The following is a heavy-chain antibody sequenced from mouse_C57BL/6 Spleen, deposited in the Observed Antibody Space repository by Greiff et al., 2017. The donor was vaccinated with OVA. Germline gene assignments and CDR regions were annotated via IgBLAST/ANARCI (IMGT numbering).Heavy chain of an antibody. CDR3: ARDGNSFAY. J-gene: IGHJ3*01. CDR1: GYAFSSSW. D-gene: IGHD2-1*01. Sequence: QVQLQQSGPELVKPGASVKISCKASGYAFSSSWMNWVKQRPGKGLEWIGRIYPGDGDTNYNGKFKGKATLTADRSSSTAYMQLSSLTSEDSAVYCCARDGNSFAYWGQGTLVTVSA. V-gene: IGHV1-82*01. CDR2: IYPGDGDT.